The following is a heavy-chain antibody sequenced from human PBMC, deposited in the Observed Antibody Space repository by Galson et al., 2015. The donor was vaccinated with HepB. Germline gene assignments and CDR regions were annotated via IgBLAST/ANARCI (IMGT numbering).Heavy chain of an antibody. D-gene: IGHD6-13*01. CDR3: ATNQGYGTGWYGKNEY. J-gene: IGHJ4*02. V-gene: IGHV3-23*01. CDR2: VNGDNI. Sequence: SLRLSCAVSGFTFRKYVMTWVRQAPGEGLEWVSAVNGDNIHYADSVTGRFFVSRDSSTNTLFLHMNSLKAEDTAIYYCATNQGYGTGWYGKNEYWGQGALVTVSS. CDR1: GFTFRKYV.